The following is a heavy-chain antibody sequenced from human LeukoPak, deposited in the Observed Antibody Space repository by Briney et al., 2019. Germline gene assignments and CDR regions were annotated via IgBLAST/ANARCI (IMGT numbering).Heavy chain of an antibody. Sequence: SETLSLTCTVSGGSISNYYWSWIRQPPGMGLEWIGYIYYSGNTNYNPSLRSRVTISLDTSKNQFSLKLSSVTAADTAVYYCARRNNYDSSGLDYWGQGTLVTVSS. CDR3: ARRNNYDSSGLDY. V-gene: IGHV4-59*01. CDR1: GGSISNYY. J-gene: IGHJ4*02. CDR2: IYYSGNT. D-gene: IGHD3-22*01.